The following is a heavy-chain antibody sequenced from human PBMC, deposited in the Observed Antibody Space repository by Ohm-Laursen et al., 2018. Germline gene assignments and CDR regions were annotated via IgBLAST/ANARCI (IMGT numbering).Heavy chain of an antibody. D-gene: IGHD6-6*01. CDR3: ARDSSRRAREGGMDV. J-gene: IGHJ6*02. V-gene: IGHV3-21*01. CDR2: ISETGSHI. Sequence: SLRLSCAATGFTLSSYDMNWVRQAPGKGLEWISYISETGSHIYDADSMGGRFTVARDNAKNLLYLQLNSLRVEDTAVYYCARDSSRRAREGGMDVWGQGTMVTVSS. CDR1: GFTLSSYD.